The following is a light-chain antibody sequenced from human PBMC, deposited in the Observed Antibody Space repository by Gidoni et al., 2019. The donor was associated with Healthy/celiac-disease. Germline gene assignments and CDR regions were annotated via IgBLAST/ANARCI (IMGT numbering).Light chain of an antibody. V-gene: IGKV4-1*01. Sequence: DIFMTQSPDSLSVSLGERATINCKSSKSVLYSSNNRNYLAWYQQKPGQPPKLLIYWASTRESGVPDRFSGSGSGTDFTLTISSLQAEDVAVYYCQQYYSTRTFGQGTKVEIK. CDR1: KSVLYSSNNRNY. J-gene: IGKJ1*01. CDR2: WAS. CDR3: QQYYSTRT.